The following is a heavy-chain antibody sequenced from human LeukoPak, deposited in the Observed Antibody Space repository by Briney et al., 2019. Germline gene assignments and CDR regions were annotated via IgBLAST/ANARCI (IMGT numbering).Heavy chain of an antibody. J-gene: IGHJ4*02. V-gene: IGHV3-23*01. CDR3: AKDRQTGNHYYFDS. Sequence: GGSLRLSCAASGFTFSNYAMGWVRQTPGKGLEWVSAFSGNGGPTYYADSVKGRFTISGDNSKSTLYLQMNNLRAEDAAVYYCAKDRQTGNHYYFDSWGQGTLVAVSS. CDR1: GFTFSNYA. D-gene: IGHD1-14*01. CDR2: FSGNGGPT.